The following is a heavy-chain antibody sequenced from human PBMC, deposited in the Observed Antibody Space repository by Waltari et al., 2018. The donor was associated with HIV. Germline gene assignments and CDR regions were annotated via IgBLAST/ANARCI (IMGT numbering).Heavy chain of an antibody. CDR1: GFSFSTFW. CDR2: IKPDGSDK. Sequence: EVQLVESGGGLVQPGGSLRLSCAVSGFSFSTFWMSWVRQAPGKGLEWVANIKPDGSDKNYVDSVKGRFTISRDNAKNSLDLQMNTLRDEDTAVYYCTRWNNWYFDFWGQGALVTVSS. D-gene: IGHD1-1*01. V-gene: IGHV3-7*03. J-gene: IGHJ4*02. CDR3: TRWNNWYFDF.